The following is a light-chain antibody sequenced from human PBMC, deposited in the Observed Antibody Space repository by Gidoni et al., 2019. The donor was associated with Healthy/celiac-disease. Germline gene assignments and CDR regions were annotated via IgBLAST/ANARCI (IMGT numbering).Light chain of an antibody. Sequence: DIVMTQSPDSLAVSLGERATINCKSSQSVLYSSNNKNYLAWSQQKPGQSPKLLIYWASTRESGVPDRFSGSGSGTDFTLTISSRQAEDVAVYYCQQYYSTPLTFGGGTKVEIK. J-gene: IGKJ4*01. CDR2: WAS. CDR1: QSVLYSSNNKNY. V-gene: IGKV4-1*01. CDR3: QQYYSTPLT.